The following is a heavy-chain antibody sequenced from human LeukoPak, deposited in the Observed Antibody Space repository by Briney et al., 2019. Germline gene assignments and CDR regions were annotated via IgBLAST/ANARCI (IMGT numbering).Heavy chain of an antibody. J-gene: IGHJ2*01. CDR2: LYYRGEA. D-gene: IGHD1-14*01. CDR3: ARRPGWYFDL. CDR1: GGSMYTHSYY. V-gene: IGHV4-39*01. Sequence: SETLSLTCTVSGGSMYTHSYYWGWIRQPPGKGLEWIGSLYYRGEAYYNLSLKSRLTISVDTSNNQFSLRLTSVTAADTAVYYCARRPGWYFDLWGRGTLVTVSS.